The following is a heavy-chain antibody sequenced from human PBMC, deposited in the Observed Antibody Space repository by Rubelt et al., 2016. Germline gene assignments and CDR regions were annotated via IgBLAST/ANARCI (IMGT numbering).Heavy chain of an antibody. J-gene: IGHJ4*02. Sequence: QVQLQESGPGLVKPSQTLSLTCTVSGGSVSSGGVQWTWIRQYPGEGLEWIGYIYFSGETVYNESLKSRLSLSIDPSKNQFSLTLNSVPAADTAVDYCARETQPTVTTRGEVDYWGQGTLVTVSS. CDR1: GGSVSSGGVQ. D-gene: IGHD4-17*01. CDR3: ARETQPTVTTRGEVDY. CDR2: IYFSGET. V-gene: IGHV4-31*03.